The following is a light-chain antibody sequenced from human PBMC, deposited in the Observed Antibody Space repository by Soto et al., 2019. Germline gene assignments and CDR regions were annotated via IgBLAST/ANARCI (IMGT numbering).Light chain of an antibody. CDR2: SSN. J-gene: IGLJ3*02. CDR3: AAWDDSLNGPL. Sequence: QSALTQPPSASGTPGQRVTISCSGSTSNIGSNTVNWYQQLPGTAPTLLIYSSNQRPSGVPDRFSGSKSGTSASLAVNGLQSEDEADYYCAAWDDSLNGPLFGGGTKVTVL. CDR1: TSNIGSNT. V-gene: IGLV1-44*01.